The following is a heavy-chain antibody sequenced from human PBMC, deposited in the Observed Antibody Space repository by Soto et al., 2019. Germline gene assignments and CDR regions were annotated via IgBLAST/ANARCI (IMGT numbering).Heavy chain of an antibody. Sequence: QVQLVQSGAEVKKPGSSVKVSCKASGGTFSSYAISWVRQAPGQGLEWMGGIIPISGTANYAQKFQGRVTITADESTSTAYMELSSLTSEDTAVYYCARSQGSSTSLEIYYYYYYGMDVWGQGTTVTVS. CDR1: GGTFSSYA. CDR3: ARSQGSSTSLEIYYYYYYGMDV. D-gene: IGHD2-2*01. CDR2: IIPISGTA. V-gene: IGHV1-69*01. J-gene: IGHJ6*02.